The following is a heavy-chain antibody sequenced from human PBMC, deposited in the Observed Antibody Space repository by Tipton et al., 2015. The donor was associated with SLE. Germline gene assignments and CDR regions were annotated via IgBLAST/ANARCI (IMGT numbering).Heavy chain of an antibody. Sequence: TLSLTCTVSGGSISSGSYYWSWIRRPAGKGLEWIGRIYTSGSTNYNPSLKSRVTISVDTSKNQFSLKLSSVTAADTAVYYCAAGVASPFDYWGQGTLVTVSS. D-gene: IGHD3-10*01. V-gene: IGHV4-61*02. CDR1: GGSISSGSYY. CDR3: AAGVASPFDY. CDR2: IYTSGST. J-gene: IGHJ4*02.